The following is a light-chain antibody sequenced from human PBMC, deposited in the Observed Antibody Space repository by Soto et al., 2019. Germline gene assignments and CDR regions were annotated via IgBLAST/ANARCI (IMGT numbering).Light chain of an antibody. CDR3: AAWDDSLNGLV. J-gene: IGLJ3*02. Sequence: QSALTQPPSASGTPGQRVTISCSGSRSTIRSNVVNWYQQLPGTAPKLLIYTDNQRPSGVPDRFSGSKSDTSASLAISGLQSEDEADYYCAAWDDSLNGLVFGGGTKVTVL. CDR2: TDN. V-gene: IGLV1-44*01. CDR1: RSTIRSNV.